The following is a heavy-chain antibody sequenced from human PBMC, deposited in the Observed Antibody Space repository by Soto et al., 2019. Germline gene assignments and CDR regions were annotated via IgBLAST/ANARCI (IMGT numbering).Heavy chain of an antibody. V-gene: IGHV4-39*01. CDR1: GGSISSSNFY. J-gene: IGHJ6*02. Sequence: TSETLSLTCTVSGGSISSSNFYWGWIRQPPEKGLERIGTIYYNGSAYYNSFLKSRVTISVDTSRNQFSLKLNSVTAADTAVYYCASLVGSGSYYYYYYYYGMDVWGQGTTVTVSS. CDR3: ASLVGSGSYYYYYYYYGMDV. D-gene: IGHD3-10*01. CDR2: IYYNGSA.